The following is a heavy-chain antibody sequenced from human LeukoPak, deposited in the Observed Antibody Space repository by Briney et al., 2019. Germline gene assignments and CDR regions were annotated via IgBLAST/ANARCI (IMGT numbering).Heavy chain of an antibody. Sequence: GGSLRLSCAASGFTFSSCAMSWVRQAPGKGLEWVSAISGSGGSTYYADSVKGRFTISRDNSKNTLYLQMNSLGAEDTAVYYCAKDPNYGDRSVYWGQGTLVTVSS. V-gene: IGHV3-23*01. CDR2: ISGSGGST. CDR1: GFTFSSCA. CDR3: AKDPNYGDRSVY. J-gene: IGHJ4*02. D-gene: IGHD4-17*01.